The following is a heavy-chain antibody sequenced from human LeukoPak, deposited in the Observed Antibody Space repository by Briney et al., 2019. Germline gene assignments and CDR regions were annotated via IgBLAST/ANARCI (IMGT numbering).Heavy chain of an antibody. CDR1: GGSISSGGYY. D-gene: IGHD3-22*01. V-gene: IGHV4-31*03. CDR2: IYYSGST. J-gene: IGHJ4*02. Sequence: SETLSLTCTVSGGSISSGGYYWSWIRQHPGKGLEWIGYIYYSGSTYYNPSLKSRVTISVDTSKNQFSLKLSSVTAADTAMYYCARENKNDNFDYWGQGTLVTVSS. CDR3: ARENKNDNFDY.